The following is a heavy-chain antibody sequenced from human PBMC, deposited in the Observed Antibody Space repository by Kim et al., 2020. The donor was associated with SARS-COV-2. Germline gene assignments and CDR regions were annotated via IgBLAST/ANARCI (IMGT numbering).Heavy chain of an antibody. J-gene: IGHJ4*02. D-gene: IGHD4-4*01. Sequence: SGSTTHNPSLKSRVTISVDTSKNQFSLKLSSVTAADTAVYYCARSVTHDYWGQGTLVTVSS. CDR3: ARSVTHDY. V-gene: IGHV4-59*01. CDR2: SGST.